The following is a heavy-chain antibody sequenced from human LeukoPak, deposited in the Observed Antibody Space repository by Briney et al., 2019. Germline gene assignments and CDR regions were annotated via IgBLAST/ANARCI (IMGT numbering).Heavy chain of an antibody. Sequence: PGGSLRLSCAASGFTVSSNDMSWVRQAPGKGLEWVSVIYSGGSTYYADSVKGRFTISRDNSKNTLYLQMNSLRAEDTAVYYCARSAAGTATIDHWGQGTLVTVSS. CDR2: IYSGGST. CDR1: GFTVSSND. V-gene: IGHV3-66*01. CDR3: ARSAAGTATIDH. J-gene: IGHJ4*02. D-gene: IGHD6-13*01.